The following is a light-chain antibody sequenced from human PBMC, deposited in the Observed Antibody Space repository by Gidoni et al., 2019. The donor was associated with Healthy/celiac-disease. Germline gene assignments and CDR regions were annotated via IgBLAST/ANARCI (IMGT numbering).Light chain of an antibody. CDR1: QDISNS. CDR2: DAS. V-gene: IGKV1-33*01. J-gene: IGKJ2*01. CDR3: QQCDNLPYT. Sequence: DRQMSQSPSSLSASVGDRVTVTCQASQDISNSLKWYQEKPGKGPHLLIYDASNLATGVPSRFSGSGSGTAFTFTITSLQPEDIATYYCQQCDNLPYTFGQGTKLEIK.